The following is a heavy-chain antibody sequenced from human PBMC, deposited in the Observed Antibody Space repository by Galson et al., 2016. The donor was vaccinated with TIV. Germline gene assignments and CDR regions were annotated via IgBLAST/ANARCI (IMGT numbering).Heavy chain of an antibody. CDR3: ARRRETDLQSLDWSYDPRTNYFGA. CDR1: GYSFTSYW. Sequence: QSGAEVKKPGESLKISCQGFGYSFTSYWIAWVRQMPGKGLECMGIVFPADSDTRYSPSFQGHVSISADKSINTAYLQWDNLKASDTAMYYCARRRETDLQSLDWSYDPRTNYFGAWGQGTRVTVSS. J-gene: IGHJ4*02. CDR2: VFPADSDT. V-gene: IGHV5-51*01. D-gene: IGHD3/OR15-3a*01.